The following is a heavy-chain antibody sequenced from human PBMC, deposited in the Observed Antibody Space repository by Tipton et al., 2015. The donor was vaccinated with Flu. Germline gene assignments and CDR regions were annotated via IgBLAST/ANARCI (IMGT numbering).Heavy chain of an antibody. CDR3: ARDRQITMIGRDAFDI. V-gene: IGHV4-59*12. CDR2: IYYSGST. Sequence: TLSLTCTVSGGSISSYYWSWIRQPPGKGLEWIGYIYYSGSTNYNPSLKSRVTMSVDTSKNQFSLKLSSVTAADTAVYYCARDRQITMIGRDAFDIWGQGTMVTVSS. J-gene: IGHJ3*02. D-gene: IGHD3-22*01. CDR1: GGSISSYY.